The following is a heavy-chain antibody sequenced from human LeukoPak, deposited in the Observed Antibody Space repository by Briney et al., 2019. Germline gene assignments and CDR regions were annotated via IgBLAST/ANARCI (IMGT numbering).Heavy chain of an antibody. CDR2: IYYSGST. CDR3: ARQREDCGGDWYLDY. CDR1: GGSITSSSHY. D-gene: IGHD2-21*02. V-gene: IGHV4-39*01. Sequence: SETLSLTCTVSGGSITSSSHYWGWIRQPPGKGLEWIGSIYYSGSTYYNPSLKSRVTISVDTSKNQFSLKLSSVTAADTAVYYCARQREDCGGDWYLDYWGQGTLVTVSS. J-gene: IGHJ4*02.